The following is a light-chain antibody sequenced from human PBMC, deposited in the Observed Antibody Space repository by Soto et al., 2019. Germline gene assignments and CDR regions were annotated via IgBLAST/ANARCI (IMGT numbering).Light chain of an antibody. CDR3: QQYNSPWT. CDR1: QSISSW. J-gene: IGKJ1*01. CDR2: DAS. V-gene: IGKV1-5*01. Sequence: DIQMTQSPSTLSASVGDRVTITCRASQSISSWLAWYQQKPGKAPKLLIYDASSLESGVPSRFSGSGSGTEFTLTISSLQPDDFETYYCQQYNSPWTFGQGTKVEIK.